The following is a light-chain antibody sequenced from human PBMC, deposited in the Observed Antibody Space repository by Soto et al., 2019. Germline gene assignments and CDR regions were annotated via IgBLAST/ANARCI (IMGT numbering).Light chain of an antibody. CDR3: QTWDTGIRV. CDR1: SGHSSYA. CDR2: LNSDGSH. Sequence: QSVLTQSPSASAPLGASVKLTCTLSSGHSSYAIAWHQQQPEKGPRYLMKLNSDGSHSKGDGIPDRFSGSSSGAERYLTISSLQSEDEADYYCQTWDTGIRVFGGGTQLTVL. V-gene: IGLV4-69*02. J-gene: IGLJ2*01.